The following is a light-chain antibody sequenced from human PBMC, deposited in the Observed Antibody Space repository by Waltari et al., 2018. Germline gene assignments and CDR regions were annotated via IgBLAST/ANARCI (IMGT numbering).Light chain of an antibody. V-gene: IGLV1-44*01. CDR2: SNN. Sequence: QSVLTQPPSASGTPGQRVTISCSGSSSNIGSNTVNWYQQLPGPAPKLLIYSNNQRPAGVPDRFSGSESDTSASLAISGLQSEDEADYYCASWDDSLNGVVFGGGTKLTVL. J-gene: IGLJ2*01. CDR3: ASWDDSLNGVV. CDR1: SSNIGSNT.